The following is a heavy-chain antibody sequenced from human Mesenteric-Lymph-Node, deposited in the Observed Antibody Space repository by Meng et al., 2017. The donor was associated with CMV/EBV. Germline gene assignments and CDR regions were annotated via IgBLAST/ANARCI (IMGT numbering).Heavy chain of an antibody. CDR1: GGSIRSYF. CDR2: IYYSGST. J-gene: IGHJ4*02. V-gene: IGHV4-59*12. Sequence: SETLSLTCTVSGGSIRSYFWSWIRQPPGKGLEWIGYIYYSGSTNYNPSLKSRVTISVDTSKNQFSLKLSSVTAADTAVYYCARGRKVDYWGQGTLVTVSS. CDR3: ARGRKVDY.